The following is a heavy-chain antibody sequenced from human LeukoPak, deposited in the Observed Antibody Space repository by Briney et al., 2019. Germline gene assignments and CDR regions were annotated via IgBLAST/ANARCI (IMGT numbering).Heavy chain of an antibody. CDR3: AKDRYYYGSGSYYTH. CDR1: GFTFSSYG. V-gene: IGHV3-30*18. J-gene: IGHJ4*02. Sequence: GGSLRLSCAASGFTFSSYGMHWVRQAPGKGLEWVAVISYDGSNKYYADSVKGRSTISRDNSKNTLYLQMNSLRAEDTAVYYCAKDRYYYGSGSYYTHWGQGTLVTVSS. D-gene: IGHD3-10*01. CDR2: ISYDGSNK.